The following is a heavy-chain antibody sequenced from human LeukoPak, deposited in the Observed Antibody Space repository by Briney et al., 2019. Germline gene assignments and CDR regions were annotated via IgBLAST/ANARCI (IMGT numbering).Heavy chain of an antibody. V-gene: IGHV3-9*03. CDR3: AKEHTYYYDSSGYSYFDY. J-gene: IGHJ4*02. CDR2: ISWNSGSI. Sequence: GGPLRLSCAASGFTFDDYAMHWVRQAPGKGLEWVSGISWNSGSIGYADSVKGRFTISRDNAKNSVYLQMNSLRAEDMALYYCAKEHTYYYDSSGYSYFDYWGQGTLVTVSS. CDR1: GFTFDDYA. D-gene: IGHD3-22*01.